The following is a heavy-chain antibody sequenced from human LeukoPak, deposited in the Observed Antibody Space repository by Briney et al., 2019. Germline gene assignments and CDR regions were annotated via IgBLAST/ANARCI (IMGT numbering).Heavy chain of an antibody. CDR3: ARQNGVATDPPFFDY. Sequence: GESLKISCKGSGYSFTSYWIGWVRQMSGKGLEWMGIIYPGDSDTRYSPPFQGQVTISADKSISTAYLQWSSLKASDTAMYYCARQNGVATDPPFFDYWGQGTLVTVSS. D-gene: IGHD5-12*01. CDR1: GYSFTSYW. J-gene: IGHJ4*02. V-gene: IGHV5-51*01. CDR2: IYPGDSDT.